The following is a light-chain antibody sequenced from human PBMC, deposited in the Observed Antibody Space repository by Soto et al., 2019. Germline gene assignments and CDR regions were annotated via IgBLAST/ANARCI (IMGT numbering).Light chain of an antibody. Sequence: QAVVTQSPSASASLGASVKLTCTLSSGHSSYAIAWHQQQPEKGPRYLMKLNSDGSHSKGDGIPDRFSGSSSGAERYLTISSLQSEDEADYSCQTWGTGIPWVFGGGTKITVL. CDR1: SGHSSYA. CDR2: LNSDGSH. J-gene: IGLJ3*02. CDR3: QTWGTGIPWV. V-gene: IGLV4-69*01.